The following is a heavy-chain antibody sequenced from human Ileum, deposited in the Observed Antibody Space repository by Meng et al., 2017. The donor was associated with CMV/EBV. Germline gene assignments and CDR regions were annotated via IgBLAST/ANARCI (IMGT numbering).Heavy chain of an antibody. D-gene: IGHD2-15*01. CDR1: GFSVNTNY. V-gene: IGHV3-66*01. CDR2: LHAAGDT. Sequence: GESLKISCAASGFSVNTNYMGWVRQAPGKGLEWVSLLHAAGDTYYADSVRGRFTVSRDNARNTVYLQMNNLRDEDTAVYYCARDTPHNAFEPWGHGTLVTVSS. J-gene: IGHJ5*02. CDR3: ARDTPHNAFEP.